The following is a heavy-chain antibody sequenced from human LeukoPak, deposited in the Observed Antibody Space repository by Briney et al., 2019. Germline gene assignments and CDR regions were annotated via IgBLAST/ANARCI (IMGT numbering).Heavy chain of an antibody. D-gene: IGHD2-15*01. J-gene: IGHJ6*03. CDR3: AKRGGTESFYYYYYMDV. Sequence: PGGSLRLSCAASGFTFNRNAISWVRQAPGKGLEWVALISRSGGTTYYADSVKGRFTISRDNSKNTLYLQMNSLRAEDTAEYYCAKRGGTESFYYYYYMDVWGKGTTVTVSS. V-gene: IGHV3-23*01. CDR1: GFTFNRNA. CDR2: ISRSGGTT.